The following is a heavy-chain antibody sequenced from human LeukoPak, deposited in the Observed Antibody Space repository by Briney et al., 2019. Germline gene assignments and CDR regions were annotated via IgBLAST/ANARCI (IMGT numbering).Heavy chain of an antibody. Sequence: SETLSLTRTVSGGSISHYYWSWIRQPPGKGLEWIAYINYSGNTDYNPSLKSRVTISVDTSKNHFSLKLNSVTAADTAVYYCARLNVLDSSVLHHFDHWGQGTLVTVSS. D-gene: IGHD6-13*01. V-gene: IGHV4-59*08. CDR1: GGSISHYY. CDR2: INYSGNT. CDR3: ARLNVLDSSVLHHFDH. J-gene: IGHJ4*02.